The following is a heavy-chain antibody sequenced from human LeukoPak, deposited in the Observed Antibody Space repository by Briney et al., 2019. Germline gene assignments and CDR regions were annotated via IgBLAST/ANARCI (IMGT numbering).Heavy chain of an antibody. CDR1: GGSFSGYY. V-gene: IGHV4-34*01. CDR2: INHSGST. D-gene: IGHD2-15*01. CDR3: ARGPSGGSCLDY. J-gene: IGHJ4*02. Sequence: SETLSLTCAVYGGSFSGYYWSWIRQPPGKGLEWIGEINHSGSTNYNPSLKSRVTISVDTSKNQFSLKLSSVTAADTAVYYCARGPSGGSCLDYWGRGALVTVSS.